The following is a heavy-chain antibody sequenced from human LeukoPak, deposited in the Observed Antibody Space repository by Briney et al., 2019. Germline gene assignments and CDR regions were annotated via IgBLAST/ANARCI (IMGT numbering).Heavy chain of an antibody. CDR3: AREGYQLLWWFDP. D-gene: IGHD2-2*01. CDR2: ISYDGSNK. CDR1: GFTFSSYA. V-gene: IGHV3-30*04. Sequence: GGSLRLSCAASGFTFSSYAMHWVRQAPGKGLEWVAVISYDGSNKYYADSVKGRFTIPRDNAKNTLYLQMNSLRAEDTAVYYCAREGYQLLWWFDPWGQGTLVTVSS. J-gene: IGHJ5*02.